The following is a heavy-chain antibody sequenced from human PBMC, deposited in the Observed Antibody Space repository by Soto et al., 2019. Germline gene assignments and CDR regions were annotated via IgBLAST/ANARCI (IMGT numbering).Heavy chain of an antibody. V-gene: IGHV3-30*18. CDR1: GSTFSSYG. CDR2: ISYDGSNK. J-gene: IGHJ4*02. CDR3: AKDRGYYDSSGYFSYADY. Sequence: GGSLRLSCAASGSTFSSYGMHWVRQAPGKGLEWVAVISYDGSNKYYADSVKGRFTISRDNSKNTLYLQMNSLRAEDTAVYYCAKDRGYYDSSGYFSYADYWGQGTLVTVSS. D-gene: IGHD3-22*01.